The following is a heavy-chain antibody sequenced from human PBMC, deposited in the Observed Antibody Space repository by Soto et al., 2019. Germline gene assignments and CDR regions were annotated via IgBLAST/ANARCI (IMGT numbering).Heavy chain of an antibody. CDR3: ARLYDYIWGSYRYADY. CDR1: GGSISSSSYY. J-gene: IGHJ4*02. V-gene: IGHV4-39*01. CDR2: IYYSGST. D-gene: IGHD3-16*02. Sequence: QLQLQESGPGLVKPSETLSLTCTVSGGSISSSSYYWGWIRQPPGKGLEWIGSIYYSGSTYYNPSLKSRVTISVDTSKNQFCLKLSSVTAADTAVYYCARLYDYIWGSYRYADYWGQGSLVTVSS.